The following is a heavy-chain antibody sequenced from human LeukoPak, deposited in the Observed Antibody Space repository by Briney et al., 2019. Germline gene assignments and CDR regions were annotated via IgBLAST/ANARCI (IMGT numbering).Heavy chain of an antibody. CDR3: ARAMTTVTGGLDY. D-gene: IGHD4-11*01. Sequence: PGGSLRLSCAASRFTFSSYWMSWVRQAPGKGLEWVANIKQDGSEKYYVGSVKGRFTISRDNAKNSLYLQMNSLRAEDTAVYYCARAMTTVTGGLDYWGQGTLVTVSS. CDR2: IKQDGSEK. V-gene: IGHV3-7*01. J-gene: IGHJ4*02. CDR1: RFTFSSYW.